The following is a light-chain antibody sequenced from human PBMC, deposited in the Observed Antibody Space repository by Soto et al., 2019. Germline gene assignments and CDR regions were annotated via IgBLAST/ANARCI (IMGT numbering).Light chain of an antibody. Sequence: DIQMTQSASALSVSFGDRVTITCEASQDISDVLNWYQQQPGKAPKVLIFAASSLQSGVPSRFSGSGYGTDFTLTISGLQTEDFGTYYCQQSYSTLWSFGQGTKVDIK. J-gene: IGKJ1*01. CDR1: QDISDV. CDR3: QQSYSTLWS. CDR2: AAS. V-gene: IGKV1-39*01.